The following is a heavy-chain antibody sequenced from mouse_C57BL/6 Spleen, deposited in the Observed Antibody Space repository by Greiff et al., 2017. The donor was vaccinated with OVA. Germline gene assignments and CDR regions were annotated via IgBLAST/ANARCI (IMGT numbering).Heavy chain of an antibody. CDR3: ARYYGSPLYWYLDD. D-gene: IGHD1-1*01. CDR2: IWPGGGT. Sequence: VQLQESGPGLVAPSQSLSITCTVSGFSLTSYAISWVRQPPGKGLEWLGVIWPGGGTNYNYALKSRLSISKDNSTCQVFLKMNSLQTDDTAGDYDARYYGSPLYWYLDDWGKGTTVTVSS. CDR1: GFSLTSYA. J-gene: IGHJ1*03. V-gene: IGHV2-9-1*01.